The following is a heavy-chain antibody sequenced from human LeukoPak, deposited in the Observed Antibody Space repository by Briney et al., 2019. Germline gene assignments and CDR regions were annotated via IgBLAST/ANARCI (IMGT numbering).Heavy chain of an antibody. J-gene: IGHJ5*02. CDR1: EFTFSSYD. V-gene: IGHV3-30*18. D-gene: IGHD3-10*01. Sequence: GTSLRLSCAASEFTFSSYDMHWVRQAPGKGLEWVAIISSDGNVKYYADSVKGRFTISRDNSKDTLYLQMNGLTAEDTAMYYCAKGLGYYASGTNYNRIPDPWGQGTLVTVSS. CDR3: AKGLGYYASGTNYNRIPDP. CDR2: ISSDGNVK.